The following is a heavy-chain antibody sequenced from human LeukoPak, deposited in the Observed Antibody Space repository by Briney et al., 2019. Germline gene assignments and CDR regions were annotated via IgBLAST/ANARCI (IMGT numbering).Heavy chain of an antibody. CDR3: AKDRGGYPDY. V-gene: IGHV3-23*01. D-gene: IGHD5-18*01. CDR1: XFTFSSYA. CDR2: ISGSGGST. Sequence: HTGGSLRLXXXAXXFTFSSYAMSWVRQAPGKGLEWVSAISGSGGSTYYADSVKGRFTISRDNSKNTLYLQMNSLRAEDTAVYYCAKDRGGYPDYWGQGTLVTVSS. J-gene: IGHJ4*02.